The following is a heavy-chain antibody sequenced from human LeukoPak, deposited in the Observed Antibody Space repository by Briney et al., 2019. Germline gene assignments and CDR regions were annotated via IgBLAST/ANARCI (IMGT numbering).Heavy chain of an antibody. Sequence: GGSLRLSCAASGFTFSSYAMTWVRQAPGEGLEWVSVSSGSGGSTYYADSAKGRFTISRDNSKNTLYLQMNSLRAEDTAVYYCAKDGYSYDYGSYFDYWGQGTLVTVSS. V-gene: IGHV3-23*01. J-gene: IGHJ4*02. CDR1: GFTFSSYA. CDR3: AKDGYSYDYGSYFDY. D-gene: IGHD5-18*01. CDR2: SSGSGGST.